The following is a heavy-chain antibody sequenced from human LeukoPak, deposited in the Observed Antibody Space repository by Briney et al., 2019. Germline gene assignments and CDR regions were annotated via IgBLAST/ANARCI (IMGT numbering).Heavy chain of an antibody. CDR3: ARDFPRGIKETSD. CDR2: IYSGGST. CDR1: GFTVSSNY. J-gene: IGHJ4*02. V-gene: IGHV3-66*02. D-gene: IGHD2/OR15-2a*01. Sequence: GGSLRLSCAASGFTVSSNYMSWVRQAPGKGLEGVSVIYSGGSTYYADSVKGRFTISRDNSKNSLYLQMNSLRAEDTAVYYCARDFPRGIKETSDWGQGTLVTVSS.